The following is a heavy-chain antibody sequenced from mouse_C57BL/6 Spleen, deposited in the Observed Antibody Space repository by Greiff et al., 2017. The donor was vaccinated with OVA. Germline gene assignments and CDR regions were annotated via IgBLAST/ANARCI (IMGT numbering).Heavy chain of an antibody. D-gene: IGHD1-1*01. V-gene: IGHV1-26*01. CDR1: GYTFTDYY. CDR3: ARSGGFTNLYYYAMDY. CDR2: INPNNGGT. Sequence: EVQLQQSGPELVKPGASVKISCKASGYTFTDYYMNWVKQSHGKSLEWIGDINPNNGGTSYNQKFKGKATLTVDKSSSTAYMELRSLTSEDSAVYYCARSGGFTNLYYYAMDYWGQGTSVTVSS. J-gene: IGHJ4*01.